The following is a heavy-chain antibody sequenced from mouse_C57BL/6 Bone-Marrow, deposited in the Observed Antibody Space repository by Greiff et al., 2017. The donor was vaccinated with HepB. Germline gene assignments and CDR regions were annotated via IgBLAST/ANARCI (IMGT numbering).Heavy chain of an antibody. D-gene: IGHD1-1*01. CDR3: TRLLRGDFDV. CDR1: GFNIKDDY. V-gene: IGHV14-4*01. CDR2: IDPENGDT. Sequence: VQLQQSGAELVRPGASVKLSCTASGFNIKDDYMHWVKQRPEQGLEWIGWIDPENGDTEYASKFQGKATITADTSSNTAYLQLSSLTSEDTAVYYCTRLLRGDFDVWGTGTTVTVSS. J-gene: IGHJ1*03.